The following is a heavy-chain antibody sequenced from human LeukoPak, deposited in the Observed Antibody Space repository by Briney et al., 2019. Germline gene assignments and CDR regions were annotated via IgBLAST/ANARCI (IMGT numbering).Heavy chain of an antibody. J-gene: IGHJ4*02. CDR2: ISAYNGNT. CDR1: GYTVTSYG. CDR3: ARELIVVGATFYFDY. Sequence: ASVKVSCKASGYTVTSYGISWVRQAPGQGLEWMGWISAYNGNTNYAQKLQGRVTMTTDTSTSTAYMELRSLRSDDTAVYYCARELIVVGATFYFDYWGQGTLVTVSS. V-gene: IGHV1-18*01. D-gene: IGHD1-26*01.